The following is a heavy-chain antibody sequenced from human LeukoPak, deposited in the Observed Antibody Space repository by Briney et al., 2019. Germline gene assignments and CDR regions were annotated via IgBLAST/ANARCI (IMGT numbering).Heavy chain of an antibody. CDR2: IYYSGST. CDR1: GGSISSYY. J-gene: IGHJ4*02. Sequence: SETLSLTCTVSGGSISSYYWSWIRQPPGKGLEWIGYIYYSGSTNYNPSLKSRVTISVDTSKNQFSLKPSPVTAADTAVYYCARLYSSGWYWEYYFDYWGQGTLVTVSS. D-gene: IGHD6-19*01. CDR3: ARLYSSGWYWEYYFDY. V-gene: IGHV4-59*01.